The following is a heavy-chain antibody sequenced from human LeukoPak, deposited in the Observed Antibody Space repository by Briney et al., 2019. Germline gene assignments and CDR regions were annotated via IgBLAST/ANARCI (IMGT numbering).Heavy chain of an antibody. J-gene: IGHJ4*02. V-gene: IGHV1-18*01. D-gene: IGHD3-22*01. CDR2: ISAYKGNT. CDR3: ARESYYDSSGYYYLDL. Sequence: GASVKVSCKASGYTFTSYGISWVRQAPGQGLEWMGWISAYKGNTNYAQKLQGRVTMTTDTSTSTAYMELRSLRSDDTAVYYCARESYYDSSGYYYLDLWGQGTLVTVSS. CDR1: GYTFTSYG.